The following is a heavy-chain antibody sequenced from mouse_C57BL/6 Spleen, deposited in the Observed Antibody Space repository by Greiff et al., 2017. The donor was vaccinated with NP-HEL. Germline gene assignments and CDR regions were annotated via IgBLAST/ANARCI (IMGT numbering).Heavy chain of an antibody. CDR3: ARSRPNWEDYAMDY. V-gene: IGHV1-69*01. CDR1: GSTFTSYW. J-gene: IGHJ4*01. Sequence: QVQLQQPGAALVMPGASVKLSCKASGSTFTSYWMHWVKQRPGQGLEWIGEIDPSDSYTNYNQKFKGKSTLTVDKSSSTAYMQLSSLTSEDSAVYYCARSRPNWEDYAMDYWGQGTSVTVSS. D-gene: IGHD4-1*01. CDR2: IDPSDSYT.